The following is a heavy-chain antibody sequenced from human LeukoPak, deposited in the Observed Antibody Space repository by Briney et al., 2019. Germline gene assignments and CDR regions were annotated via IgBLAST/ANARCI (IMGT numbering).Heavy chain of an antibody. J-gene: IGHJ4*02. D-gene: IGHD4-11*01. CDR2: ISGSTTYI. Sequence: GGSLRLSCAASGFSFSDSSMNWVRQAPGKGLEWVASISGSTTYIYYADSVKGRFTISRDNAMDSLYLQMNTLRAEDTAVYHCARDATRVDYTLLLQKYYFDYWGQGTLVTVSS. CDR3: ARDATRVDYTLLLQKYYFDY. V-gene: IGHV3-21*06. CDR1: GFSFSDSS.